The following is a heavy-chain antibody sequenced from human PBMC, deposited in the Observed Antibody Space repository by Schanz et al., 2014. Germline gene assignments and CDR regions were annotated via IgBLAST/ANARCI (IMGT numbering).Heavy chain of an antibody. V-gene: IGHV3-11*01. CDR1: GFTFSDYF. CDR3: ARNRGSGGQNWYFDL. J-gene: IGHJ2*01. CDR2: IGNGGVTI. D-gene: IGHD1-26*01. Sequence: QVQLVESGGGVVQPGRSLRLSCAASGFTFSDYFMAWIRQPPGRGLEWVSYIGNGGVTIYYADSVKGRFTISRDNTKNSLFLQLNSLRADDTAVYYCARNRGSGGQNWYFDLWGRGTLVTVSS.